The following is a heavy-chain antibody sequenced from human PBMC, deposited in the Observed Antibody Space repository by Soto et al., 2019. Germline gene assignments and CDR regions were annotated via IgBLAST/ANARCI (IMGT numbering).Heavy chain of an antibody. J-gene: IGHJ6*02. CDR2: INPNSGTT. Sequence: QVQLVQSGAEVKKPGASVKVSCKASGYTFTDYYMHWVRQAPGQRLEWMGWINPNSGTTNYAQKFQGWVTMTRDTSITTVYMEVSRLRYDDTAVYYCARVPRGVYYGMDVWGQGTKVTVSS. CDR1: GYTFTDYY. D-gene: IGHD3-10*01. V-gene: IGHV1-2*04. CDR3: ARVPRGVYYGMDV.